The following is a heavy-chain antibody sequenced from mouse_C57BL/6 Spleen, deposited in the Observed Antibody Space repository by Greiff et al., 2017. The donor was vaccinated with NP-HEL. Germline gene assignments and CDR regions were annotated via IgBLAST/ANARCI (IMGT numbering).Heavy chain of an antibody. J-gene: IGHJ2*01. CDR3: ARGKNVVTYNFDY. V-gene: IGHV1-7*01. CDR2: INPSGGYT. Sequence: VQLQESGAELAKPGASVKLSCKASGYTFTSYWMHWVKQRPGQGLEWIGYINPSGGYTKYNQKFKDKATLTADKSSSTAYMQLSSLTYEYSAVYYGARGKNVVTYNFDYWGQGTTLTVSS. CDR1: GYTFTSYW. D-gene: IGHD2-5*01.